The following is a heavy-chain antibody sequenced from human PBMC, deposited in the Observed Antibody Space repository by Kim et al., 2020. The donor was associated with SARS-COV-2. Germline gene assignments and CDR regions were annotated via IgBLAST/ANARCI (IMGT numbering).Heavy chain of an antibody. CDR2: IIPIFGTA. CDR1: GGTFSSYA. D-gene: IGHD6-13*01. J-gene: IGHJ5*02. Sequence: SVKVSCKASGGTFSSYAISWVRQAPGQGLEWMGGIIPIFGTANYAQKFQGRVTMTADESTSTAYMELSSLRSEDTAVYYCARSQQLVLNWFDPWGQGTLVTVSS. V-gene: IGHV1-69*13. CDR3: ARSQQLVLNWFDP.